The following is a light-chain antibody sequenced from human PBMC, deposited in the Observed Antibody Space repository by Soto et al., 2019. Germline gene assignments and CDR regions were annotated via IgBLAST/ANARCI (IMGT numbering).Light chain of an antibody. CDR3: QQGYSSRYT. V-gene: IGKV1-39*01. J-gene: IGKJ2*01. CDR2: GAS. CDR1: QGINKF. Sequence: IQLTQSPSSLSASVGDRVTITCRASQGINKFLAWYQQRPGKAPQLLVYGASTLQSGVPSRFSGSGSGTDFTLTINSLQPEDFATYYCQQGYSSRYTFGQGTKLEIK.